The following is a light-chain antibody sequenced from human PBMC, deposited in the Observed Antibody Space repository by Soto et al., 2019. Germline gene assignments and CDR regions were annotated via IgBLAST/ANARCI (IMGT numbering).Light chain of an antibody. CDR2: GAS. CDR3: QQYNNWPRT. J-gene: IGKJ1*01. V-gene: IGKV3-15*01. Sequence: EVVMTQSPDTLSVSPGQRATLSCRASQSVNSNLAWYQQKLGQPPRLLLYGASTRATDIPPRFSGSGSGTDFTLTINRLQSEDFAIYYCQQYNNWPRTFGQGTKVEIK. CDR1: QSVNSN.